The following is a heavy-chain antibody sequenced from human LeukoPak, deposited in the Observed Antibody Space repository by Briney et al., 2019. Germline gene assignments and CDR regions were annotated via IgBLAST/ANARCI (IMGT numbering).Heavy chain of an antibody. Sequence: SETLSLTCTVSGGSISSYYWSWIRQPAGKGLEWIGRIYTSGSTNYNPSLKSRVTMSVDTSKNQLSLKLSSVTAADTAVYYCARGSGLDFWSGYYTGREDYWGQGTLVTVSS. CDR1: GGSISSYY. CDR3: ARGSGLDFWSGYYTGREDY. CDR2: IYTSGST. V-gene: IGHV4-4*07. D-gene: IGHD3-3*01. J-gene: IGHJ4*02.